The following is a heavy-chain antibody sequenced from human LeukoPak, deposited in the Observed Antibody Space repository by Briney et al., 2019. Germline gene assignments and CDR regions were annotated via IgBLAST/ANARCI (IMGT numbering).Heavy chain of an antibody. CDR3: ARLRRDYRVFDY. CDR1: GGSISSSSYY. J-gene: IGHJ4*02. CDR2: IYYSGST. V-gene: IGHV4-39*01. D-gene: IGHD4/OR15-4a*01. Sequence: SETLSLTCTVSGGSISSSSYYWGWIRQPPGKGLEWIGSIYYSGSTYYNPSLKSRVTISVDTSKNQFSLKLSSVTAADTAVYYCARLRRDYRVFDYWGQGTLVTVSS.